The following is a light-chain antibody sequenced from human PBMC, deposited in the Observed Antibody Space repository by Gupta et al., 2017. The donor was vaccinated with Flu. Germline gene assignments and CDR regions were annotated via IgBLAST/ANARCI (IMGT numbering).Light chain of an antibody. CDR1: QSISHW. Sequence: PFTLSASKGDRVTITCRASQSISHWLAWFQQKPGKAPNLLIYKASSLESGVPSRFSGSGSGTEFTLTISSLQPDDSVTYYCQQYNAYPITFGQGTRLEIK. CDR2: KAS. CDR3: QQYNAYPIT. V-gene: IGKV1-5*03. J-gene: IGKJ5*01.